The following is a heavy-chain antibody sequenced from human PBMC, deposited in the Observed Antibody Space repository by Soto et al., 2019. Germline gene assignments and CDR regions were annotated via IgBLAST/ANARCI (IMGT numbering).Heavy chain of an antibody. J-gene: IGHJ4*02. D-gene: IGHD1-26*01. CDR3: AKFVAGGKELTAYYFDY. CDR2: ISGSGGST. Sequence: LRLSCAASGFTFSSYAMSWVRQAPGKGLEWVSAISGSGGSTYYADSVKGRFTISRDNSKNTLYLQMNSLRAEDTAVYYCAKFVAGGKELTAYYFDYWGQGTLVTVSS. CDR1: GFTFSSYA. V-gene: IGHV3-23*01.